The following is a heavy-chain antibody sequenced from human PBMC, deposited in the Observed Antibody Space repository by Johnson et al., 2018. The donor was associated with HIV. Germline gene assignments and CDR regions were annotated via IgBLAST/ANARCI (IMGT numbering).Heavy chain of an antibody. CDR1: GFIFSNYD. D-gene: IGHD3-16*01. CDR3: ARGQQDMGAGAFDI. J-gene: IGHJ3*02. Sequence: MQLVESGGGVVQPGGSLRLSCAASGFIFSNYDMHWVRQPPGKGLEWVSGIGTAGDTYYSIPVQGRFTISRGNAKNSLHLQMNSLRAGDPAVYYCARGQQDMGAGAFDIWGQGTMVTVSS. V-gene: IGHV3-13*01. CDR2: IGTAGDT.